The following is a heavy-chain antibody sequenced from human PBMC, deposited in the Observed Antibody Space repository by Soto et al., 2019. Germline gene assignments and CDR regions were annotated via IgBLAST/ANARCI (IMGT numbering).Heavy chain of an antibody. J-gene: IGHJ6*02. V-gene: IGHV3-23*01. CDR2: ISGSGGST. D-gene: IGHD3-10*01. CDR1: GFTFSSYA. CDR3: ESQKRYGSGRYGMDV. Sequence: EVQLLESGGGLVQPGGSLRLSCAASGFTFSSYAMNWVRQAPGKGLEWVSGISGSGGSTNYADSVKGRFTISRDNSKNTLYLQMSSLRAEDTAVYYCESQKRYGSGRYGMDVWGQGTTVTVSS.